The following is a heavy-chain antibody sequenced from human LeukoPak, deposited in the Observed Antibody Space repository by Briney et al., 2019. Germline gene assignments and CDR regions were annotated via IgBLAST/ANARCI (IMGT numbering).Heavy chain of an antibody. J-gene: IGHJ4*02. Sequence: PGRSLRLSCAASGFTFSSYAMHWVRQAPGKGLEWVAVISYDGSNKYYADSVKGRFTISRDNSKNTLYLQMNSLRAEDTAVYYCARDPYGSGSYSFFDYWGQGTLVTVSS. CDR2: ISYDGSNK. V-gene: IGHV3-30-3*01. CDR1: GFTFSSYA. D-gene: IGHD3-10*01. CDR3: ARDPYGSGSYSFFDY.